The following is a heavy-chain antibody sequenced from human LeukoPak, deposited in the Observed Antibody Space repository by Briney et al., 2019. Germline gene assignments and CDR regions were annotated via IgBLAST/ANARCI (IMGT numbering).Heavy chain of an antibody. V-gene: IGHV3-23*01. Sequence: GTSLRLSCAVSGLTFRHYGLHWVRQAPGKGLEWVSAISGSGGSTYYADSVKGRFTISRDNSKNTLYLQMNSLRAEDTAVYYCAKDPNYGDYGYFDYWGQGTLVTVSS. CDR3: AKDPNYGDYGYFDY. D-gene: IGHD4-17*01. CDR1: GLTFRHYG. CDR2: ISGSGGST. J-gene: IGHJ4*02.